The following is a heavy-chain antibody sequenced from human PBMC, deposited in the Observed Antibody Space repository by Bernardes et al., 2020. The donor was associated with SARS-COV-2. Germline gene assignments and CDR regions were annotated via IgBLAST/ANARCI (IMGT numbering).Heavy chain of an antibody. CDR3: ARRVSGDGYYYFDY. J-gene: IGHJ4*02. CDR1: GFTFTNSW. Sequence: GWSLRLSCAASGFTFTNSWMHWVRQAPGKGLVWVSRINSDGRTTSYADSVKGRFTISRDNAKNTLYLQMNSLRAEDTAVYSCARRVSGDGYYYFDYWGQGTLITVSS. CDR2: INSDGRTT. V-gene: IGHV3-74*01. D-gene: IGHD5-12*01.